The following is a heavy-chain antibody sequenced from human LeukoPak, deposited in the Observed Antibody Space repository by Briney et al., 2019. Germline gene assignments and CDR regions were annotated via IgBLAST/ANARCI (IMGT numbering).Heavy chain of an antibody. D-gene: IGHD3-22*01. CDR2: ISSSGSTI. Sequence: GGSLRLSCAASGFTFSSYEMNWVRQAPGKGLEWVSYISSSGSTIYYADSVKGRFTISRDNAKNSLYLQMNSLRAEDTAVYYCARDAEMIVVVASAFDIWGQGTMVTVSS. CDR3: ARDAEMIVVVASAFDI. CDR1: GFTFSSYE. J-gene: IGHJ3*02. V-gene: IGHV3-48*03.